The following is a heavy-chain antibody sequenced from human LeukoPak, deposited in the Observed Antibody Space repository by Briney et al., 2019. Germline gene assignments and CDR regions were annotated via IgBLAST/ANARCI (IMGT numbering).Heavy chain of an antibody. D-gene: IGHD7-27*01. CDR3: AISPSPDLGYYYYYMDV. CDR1: GYTFTSYD. CDR2: MNPNSGNT. V-gene: IGHV1-8*01. Sequence: ASVKVSCKASGYTFTSYDINWVRQATGQGLEWMGWMNPNSGNTGYAQKFQGRVTMTRNTSISTAYMELSSLRSEDTAVYDCAISPSPDLGYYYYYMDVWGKGTTVTISS. J-gene: IGHJ6*03.